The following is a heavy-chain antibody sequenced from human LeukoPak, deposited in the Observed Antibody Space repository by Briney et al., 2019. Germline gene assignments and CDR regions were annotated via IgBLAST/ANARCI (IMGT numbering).Heavy chain of an antibody. J-gene: IGHJ4*02. V-gene: IGHV4-39*07. D-gene: IGHD6-13*01. CDR2: IYYSGST. CDR3: ARAYSPPQWSPFDY. CDR1: GDSISSGSYY. Sequence: PSETLSLTCTVSGDSISSGSYYWGWIRQPPGKGLEWIGSIYYSGSTYYKPSLKSRVTISLDTSKNQFSLKLSSVTAADTAVYYCARAYSPPQWSPFDYWGQGTLVTVSS.